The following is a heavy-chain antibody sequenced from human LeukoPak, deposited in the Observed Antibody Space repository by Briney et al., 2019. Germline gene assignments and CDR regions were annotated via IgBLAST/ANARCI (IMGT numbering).Heavy chain of an antibody. D-gene: IGHD1-26*01. CDR3: ARVLGAKVIHYYYYMDV. CDR1: GGSISSYY. CDR2: IDYSGYT. V-gene: IGHV4-59*01. Sequence: SETLSLTCTVSGGSISSYYWSWIRQPPGKGLEWIGYIDYSGYTNYNASLKSRVTISLDTSTNQFSLKLNSVTAADTAVYYCARVLGAKVIHYYYYMDVWGKGTTVTVSS. J-gene: IGHJ6*03.